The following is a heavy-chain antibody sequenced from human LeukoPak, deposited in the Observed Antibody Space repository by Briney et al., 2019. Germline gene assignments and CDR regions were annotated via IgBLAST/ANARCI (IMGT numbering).Heavy chain of an antibody. D-gene: IGHD3-10*01. J-gene: IGHJ4*02. V-gene: IGHV3-7*01. CDR1: GFTFSSYW. CDR2: INQDGGEK. Sequence: PGGSLRLSCAASGFTFSSYWMSWVRQAPGKGLERVANINQDGGEKYYVDSVKGRFTISRDNAKNSLYLQMNSLRAEDTAVYYCAREDSYYYGSGSYPFDYWGQGTLVTVSS. CDR3: AREDSYYYGSGSYPFDY.